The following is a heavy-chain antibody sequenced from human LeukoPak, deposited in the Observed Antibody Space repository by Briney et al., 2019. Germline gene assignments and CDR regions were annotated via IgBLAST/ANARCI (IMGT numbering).Heavy chain of an antibody. CDR3: ARLITGTTTAFDI. CDR2: VYTSGST. J-gene: IGHJ3*02. D-gene: IGHD1-7*01. Sequence: LEWIGRVYTSGSTHYNPSLKTRLTMSVDTSKNQFSLKLNSVTAADTAVYYCARLITGTTTAFDIWGQGTVVTVSS. V-gene: IGHV4-4*07.